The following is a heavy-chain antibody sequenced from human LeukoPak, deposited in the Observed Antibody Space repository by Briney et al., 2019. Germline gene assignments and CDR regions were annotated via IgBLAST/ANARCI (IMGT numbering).Heavy chain of an antibody. CDR2: IYYSGTT. J-gene: IGHJ4*02. D-gene: IGHD1-7*01. CDR1: GGSITSSSSY. V-gene: IGHV4-39*07. CDR3: ARMRTGTGELDY. Sequence: SQTLSLTCPVSGGSITSSSSYWGWIRQPPGKGLEWIGTIYYSGTTYYNPSLKSRVTMSVDTSKNQFSLKLSSVTAADTAVYYCARMRTGTGELDYWGQGTLVTVSS.